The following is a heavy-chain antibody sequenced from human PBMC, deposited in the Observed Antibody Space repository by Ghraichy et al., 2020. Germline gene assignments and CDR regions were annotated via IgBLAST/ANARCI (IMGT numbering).Heavy chain of an antibody. CDR2: IYDSGRT. CDR1: GASMSSSTTYY. V-gene: IGHV4-39*02. J-gene: IGHJ5*02. CDR3: ARGRGYSYAFDP. D-gene: IGHD5-18*01. Sequence: SCTVSGASMSSSTTYYWGWIRQPPGKGLEWIGSIYDSGRTHYNSPLNSRVTISVDKSMNQFSLHLTSVTAADTALYFCARGRGYSYAFDPWGPGTLVLVSS.